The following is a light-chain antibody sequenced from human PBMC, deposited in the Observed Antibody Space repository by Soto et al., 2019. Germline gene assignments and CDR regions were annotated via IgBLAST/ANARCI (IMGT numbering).Light chain of an antibody. V-gene: IGKV3-20*01. CDR1: QNVASGY. Sequence: EIVLTQSPGTLSLSPGERAILSCRASQNVASGYLAWYQQKPGQAPRLLIYGASSRATGIPDRFSGSGSGTDFTLTISRLEPEDFAVYYCQQYGTSQTFGQGTEAEIK. CDR3: QQYGTSQT. J-gene: IGKJ1*01. CDR2: GAS.